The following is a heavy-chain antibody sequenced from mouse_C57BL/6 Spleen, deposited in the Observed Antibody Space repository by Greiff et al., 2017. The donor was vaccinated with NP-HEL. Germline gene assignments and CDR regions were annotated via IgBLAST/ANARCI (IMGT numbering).Heavy chain of an antibody. J-gene: IGHJ4*01. D-gene: IGHD1-1*01. CDR3: TTMTTVGNYAMDY. V-gene: IGHV14-1*01. Sequence: VHVKQSGAELVRPGASVKLSCTASGFNIKDYYMHWVKQRPEQGLEWIGRIDPEDGDTEYAPKFQGKATMTADTSSNTAYLQLSSLTSEDTAVYYCTTMTTVGNYAMDYWGQGTSVTVSS. CDR2: IDPEDGDT. CDR1: GFNIKDYY.